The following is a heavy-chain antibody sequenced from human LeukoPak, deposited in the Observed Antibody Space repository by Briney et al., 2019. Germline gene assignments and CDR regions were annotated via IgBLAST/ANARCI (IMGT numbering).Heavy chain of an antibody. CDR3: AKDGPFSYGSGSYYQAVLDY. J-gene: IGHJ4*02. V-gene: IGHV3-30*18. CDR2: ISYDGYNK. CDR1: GFTFSSYG. D-gene: IGHD3-10*01. Sequence: GGSLRLSCAPSGFTFSSYGMHWVSQAPGKGLEWVAAISYDGYNKYYADSVKGRFTISRDNSKNTLYLQMNSLRAEDTAVYYCAKDGPFSYGSGSYYQAVLDYWGQGTLVTVSS.